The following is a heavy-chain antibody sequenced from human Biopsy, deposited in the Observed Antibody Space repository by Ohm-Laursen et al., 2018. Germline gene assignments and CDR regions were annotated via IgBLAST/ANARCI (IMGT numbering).Heavy chain of an antibody. D-gene: IGHD5-12*01. CDR2: IYYSGST. J-gene: IGHJ3*02. V-gene: IGHV4-61*01. CDR3: AGRPWPNAFDI. Sequence: GTLSLTCAVSGGSVSSGSYYWSWIRQPPGKGLEWIGYIYYSGSTNYNPSLKSRVTISVDTSRNQFSLKLSSVTAADTAVYYCAGRPWPNAFDIWGQGTMVTVSS. CDR1: GGSVSSGSYY.